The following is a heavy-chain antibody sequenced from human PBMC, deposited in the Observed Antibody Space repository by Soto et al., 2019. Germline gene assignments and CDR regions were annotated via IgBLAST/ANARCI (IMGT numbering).Heavy chain of an antibody. CDR1: GGSLSSSAYS. CDR3: ARELLFYDSDGFSWDDAFDI. D-gene: IGHD3-22*01. V-gene: IGHV4-30-2*01. CDR2: IYQSGST. J-gene: IGHJ3*02. Sequence: TSETLSLTCAVSGGSLSSSAYSWSWIRQPPGKGLEWIGFIYQSGSTYYNPSLKSRVTMSLDSPKNQFSLKLSSVTAADTAVYYCARELLFYDSDGFSWDDAFDIWGQGTMDT.